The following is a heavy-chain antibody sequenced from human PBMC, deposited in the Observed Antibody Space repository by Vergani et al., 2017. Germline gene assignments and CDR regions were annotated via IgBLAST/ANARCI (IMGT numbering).Heavy chain of an antibody. D-gene: IGHD6-13*01. J-gene: IGHJ4*02. CDR3: ASHSSSWPQPFDY. CDR2: IDPSDSYT. V-gene: IGHV5-10-1*03. Sequence: EVQLVQSGAEVKKPWESLRISCKGSGYSFTSYWISWVRQMPGKCLEWLGRIDPSDSYTNYSPSFQGHVTISADKSISTAYLQWSSLKASDTAMYYCASHSSSWPQPFDYWGQGTLGTVSA. CDR1: GYSFTSYW.